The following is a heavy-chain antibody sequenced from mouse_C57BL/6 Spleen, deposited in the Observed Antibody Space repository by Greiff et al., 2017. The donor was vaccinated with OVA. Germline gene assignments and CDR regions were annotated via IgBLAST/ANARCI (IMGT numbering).Heavy chain of an antibody. J-gene: IGHJ3*01. CDR1: GFNITDYY. CDR3: ARQGDGYFPLAY. D-gene: IGHD2-3*01. Sequence: EVKLVESGAELVKPGASVKLSCTASGFNITDYYMHWVKQRTEQGLEWIGRIDPEDGETKYAPKFQGKATITADTSSNTAYLQLSSLTSEDTAVYYCARQGDGYFPLAYWGQGTLVTVSA. CDR2: IDPEDGET. V-gene: IGHV14-2*01.